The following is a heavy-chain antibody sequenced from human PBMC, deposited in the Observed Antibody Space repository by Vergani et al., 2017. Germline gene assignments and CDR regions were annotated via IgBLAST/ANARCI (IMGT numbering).Heavy chain of an antibody. D-gene: IGHD2-2*01. Sequence: QVQLVQSGAEVKKPGASVKVSCRASGYSFSSYDISWVRQATGQGLEWMGWMNPNSGTTGYAQKLQGRVTMTTDTSTSTAYMELRSLRSDDTAVYYCARLYCSSTSCFDYWGQGTLVTVSS. CDR3: ARLYCSSTSCFDY. V-gene: IGHV1-8*01. CDR2: MNPNSGTT. J-gene: IGHJ4*02. CDR1: GYSFSSYD.